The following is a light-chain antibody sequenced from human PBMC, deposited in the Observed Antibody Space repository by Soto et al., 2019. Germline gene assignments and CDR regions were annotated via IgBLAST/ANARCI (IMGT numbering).Light chain of an antibody. CDR3: QHYNNWPPWT. V-gene: IGKV3-15*01. CDR2: GAS. Sequence: EIVFTHAPGTLSLPPVERPTLSYKPSRMVSTTYLCWYQQQPGQAPTLLIYGASTTATGIPVRFSGSGSGTEFTLTISSLQSEDFAVYYCQHYNNWPPWTFGQGTKVDIK. CDR1: RMVSTTY. J-gene: IGKJ1*01.